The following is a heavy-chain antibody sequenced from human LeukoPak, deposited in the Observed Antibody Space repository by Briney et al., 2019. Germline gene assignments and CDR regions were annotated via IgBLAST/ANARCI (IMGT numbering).Heavy chain of an antibody. D-gene: IGHD6-6*01. CDR2: IDPSNDYT. CDR1: GGTFSSYA. V-gene: IGHV1-46*01. J-gene: IGHJ4*02. CDR3: ARDGSGSSLGGYGY. Sequence: ASVKVSCTASGGTFSSYAISWVRQAPGQGLEWMGLIDPSNDYTRYAQKFQGRVTMTRDTSTSTVYMHLSSLRSEDSAVYYCARDGSGSSLGGYGYWGQGILVTVSS.